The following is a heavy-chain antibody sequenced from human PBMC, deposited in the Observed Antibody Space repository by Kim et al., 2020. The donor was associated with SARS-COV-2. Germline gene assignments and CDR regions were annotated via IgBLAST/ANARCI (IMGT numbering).Heavy chain of an antibody. J-gene: IGHJ4*02. CDR2: T. D-gene: IGHD3-10*01. CDR3: ARNYGSGSYVY. V-gene: IGHV3-11*04. Sequence: THYTDSVKGRYTIPRDTAKNSLYLQMNSLRAEDTAVYYCARNYGSGSYVYWGQGTLVTVSS.